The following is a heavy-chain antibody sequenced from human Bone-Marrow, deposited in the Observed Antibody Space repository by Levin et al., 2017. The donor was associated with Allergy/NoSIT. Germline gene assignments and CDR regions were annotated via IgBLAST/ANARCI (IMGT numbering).Heavy chain of an antibody. V-gene: IGHV3-23*01. D-gene: IGHD6-19*01. CDR3: VKDSFAVPGNVAGFEL. Sequence: GESLKISCAASGFTFSNYAMNWVRQAPGKGLEWVSVITGTTSTTYFADSVKGRFTVSRDNTKNTLYLRMKSLRAGDTATYYCVKDSFAVPGNVAGFELWGQGTMVTVSS. CDR1: GFTFSNYA. J-gene: IGHJ3*01. CDR2: ITGTTSTT.